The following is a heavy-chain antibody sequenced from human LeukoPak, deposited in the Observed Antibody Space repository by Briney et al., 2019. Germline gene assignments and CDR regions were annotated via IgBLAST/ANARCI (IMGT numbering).Heavy chain of an antibody. J-gene: IGHJ3*02. CDR3: AREVAISVFDI. Sequence: SETLSLTCTVSGGSISRYYWSWIRQPPGKALEWIGYIYYSGSTNYNPSLKSRVTMSLDTSKNQFSLQLTSVTAADTAVYYCAREVAISVFDIWGQGTMVTVSS. D-gene: IGHD3-3*01. CDR2: IYYSGST. V-gene: IGHV4-59*12. CDR1: GGSISRYY.